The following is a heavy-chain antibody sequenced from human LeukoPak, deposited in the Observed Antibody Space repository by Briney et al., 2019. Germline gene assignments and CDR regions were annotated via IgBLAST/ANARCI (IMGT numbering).Heavy chain of an antibody. CDR1: GGSISSSSYY. CDR3: ARQGATRDFDY. D-gene: IGHD1-26*01. V-gene: IGHV4-39*01. CDR2: INHSGST. Sequence: SETLSLTCTVSGGSISSSSYYWGWIRQPPGKGLEWIGEINHSGSTNYNPSLKSRVTISVDTSKNQFSLKLSSVTAADTAVYYCARQGATRDFDYWGQGTLVTVSS. J-gene: IGHJ4*02.